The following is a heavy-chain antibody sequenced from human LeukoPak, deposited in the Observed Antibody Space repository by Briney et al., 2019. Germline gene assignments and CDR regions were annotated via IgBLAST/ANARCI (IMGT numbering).Heavy chain of an antibody. V-gene: IGHV3-49*04. CDR2: IRSKAYGGTT. CDR1: GFTFGDYA. Sequence: PGGSLRLSCTASGFTFGDYAMRWVRQAPGKGLEWVGFIRSKAYGGTTEYAASVKGRFTISRDDSKSIAYLQMNSLKTEDTAVYYCTRKESDFDYWGQGTLVTVSS. J-gene: IGHJ4*02. CDR3: TRKESDFDY.